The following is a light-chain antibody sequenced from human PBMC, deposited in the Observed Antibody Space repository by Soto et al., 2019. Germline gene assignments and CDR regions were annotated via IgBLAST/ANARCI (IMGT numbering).Light chain of an antibody. Sequence: EIVLTQSPATLSLSPGERATLSCKTSQSTSSYLAWYQHRPGQARRLLIYGASSRATGIPDRFSGSGSGTDFTLTISRLEPEDFAVYYCQQYGSSSWTFGQGTKVEIK. J-gene: IGKJ1*01. V-gene: IGKV3-20*01. CDR3: QQYGSSSWT. CDR2: GAS. CDR1: QSTSSY.